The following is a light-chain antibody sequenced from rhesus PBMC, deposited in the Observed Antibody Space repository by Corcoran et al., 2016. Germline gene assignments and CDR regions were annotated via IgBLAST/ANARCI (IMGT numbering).Light chain of an antibody. CDR1: QSVSSY. CDR2: GAS. CDR3: YQHSSGYS. J-gene: IGKJ2*01. V-gene: IGKV3-10*01. Sequence: QVILTQSPATLSLSPGERATLSCRASQSVSSYLAWYQQKPGQAPRLLIYGASSRATGIPDRFSGSGSGTDFTLPISSLGPEDVGVYHCYQHSSGYSFGQGTKVEIK.